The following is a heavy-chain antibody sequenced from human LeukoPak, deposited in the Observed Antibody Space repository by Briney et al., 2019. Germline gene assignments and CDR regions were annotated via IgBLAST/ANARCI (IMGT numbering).Heavy chain of an antibody. D-gene: IGHD1-1*01. CDR1: GGSISSYNYY. J-gene: IGHJ4*02. V-gene: IGHV4-39*07. CDR3: ASTLEQLGGNLKYYFDY. Sequence: SETLSLTCTVSGGSISSYNYYWGWIRQPPGKGLEWIGYIYYSGSTYYNPSLRSRVTISVDTSKTQSSLKLNSVTAADTAMYYCASTLEQLGGNLKYYFDYWGQGTLVTVSS. CDR2: IYYSGST.